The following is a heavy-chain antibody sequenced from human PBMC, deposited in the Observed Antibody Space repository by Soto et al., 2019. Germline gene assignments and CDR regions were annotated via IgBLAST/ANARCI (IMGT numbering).Heavy chain of an antibody. CDR2: IIPIFGTA. D-gene: IGHD3-10*01. J-gene: IGHJ6*02. CDR1: GGTFSSYA. CDR3: AREKGVRRSNYYYCYGMDV. V-gene: IGHV1-69*01. Sequence: QVQLVQSGAEVKKPGSSVKVSCKASGGTFSSYAISWVRQAPGQGLEWMGGIIPIFGTANYAQKFQGRVTITADESTSPAYMELSSLRSEDTAVYYCAREKGVRRSNYYYCYGMDVWGQGTTVTVSS.